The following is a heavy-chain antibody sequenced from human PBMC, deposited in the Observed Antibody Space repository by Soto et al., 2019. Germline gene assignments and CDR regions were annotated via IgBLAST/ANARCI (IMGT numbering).Heavy chain of an antibody. CDR2: IYYSGST. J-gene: IGHJ4*02. D-gene: IGHD2-21*01. CDR1: GSSISSGGYY. Sequence: QVQLQESGPGLVKPSQTLSLTCTVSGSSISSGGYYWRWIRQHPGKGLEWIGYIYYSGSTYYNPSLKSRVTISVDTSKTQFSVKLSSVTAADADVYYCARGGRWRCYFDFWGQGTPVTVSS. V-gene: IGHV4-31*03. CDR3: ARGGRWRCYFDF.